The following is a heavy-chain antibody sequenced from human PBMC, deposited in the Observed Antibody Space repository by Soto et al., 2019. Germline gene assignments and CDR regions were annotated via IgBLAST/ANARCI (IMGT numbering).Heavy chain of an antibody. CDR1: GFTFSDHY. D-gene: IGHD3-9*01. V-gene: IGHV3-72*01. CDR2: TRNKANSYTT. Sequence: GGSLRLSCAASGFTFSDHYMDWVRQAPGKGLEWVGRTRNKANSYTTEYAASVKGRFTISRDDSKNSLYLQMNSLKTEDTAVYYCAREVILTGYQESPYYYYYMDVWGKGTTVTVSS. CDR3: AREVILTGYQESPYYYYYMDV. J-gene: IGHJ6*03.